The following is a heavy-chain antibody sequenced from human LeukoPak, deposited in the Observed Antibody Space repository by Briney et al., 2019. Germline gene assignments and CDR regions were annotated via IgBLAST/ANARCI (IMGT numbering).Heavy chain of an antibody. CDR2: IRQDGSDK. V-gene: IGHV3-7*01. CDR1: GFTFSSYW. D-gene: IGHD5-12*01. CDR3: ARYSYDNYGYFDY. J-gene: IGHJ4*02. Sequence: GGSLRLSCAASGFTFSSYWMSWVRQTPGKGLEWVANIRQDGSDKYYVDSVKGRFTISRDNAKNSLYLQMNSLRAEDTAVYHCARYSYDNYGYFDYWGQGTLVTVSS.